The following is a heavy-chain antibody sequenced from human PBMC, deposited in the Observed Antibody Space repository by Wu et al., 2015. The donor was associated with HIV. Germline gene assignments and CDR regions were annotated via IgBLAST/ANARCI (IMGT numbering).Heavy chain of an antibody. D-gene: IGHD3-22*01. Sequence: QVHLVQSGAEMKKPGSSVRISCKTSGGTFSSHAINWVRQAPGQRLQWVGRIIPLFATSNYAQEFQGRVTISADESTSTAFLELRSLRSDDTALYYCARDSADHYDTSGYFSPLGTWGQGTLIIVSS. V-gene: IGHV1-69*13. CDR2: IIPLFATS. J-gene: IGHJ5*02. CDR3: ARDSADHYDTSGYFSPLGT. CDR1: GGTFSSHA.